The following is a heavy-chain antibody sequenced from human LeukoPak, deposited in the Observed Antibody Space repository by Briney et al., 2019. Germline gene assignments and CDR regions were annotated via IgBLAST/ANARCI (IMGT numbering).Heavy chain of an antibody. J-gene: IGHJ4*02. CDR2: ISSSRST. D-gene: IGHD3-10*01. CDR3: ARGQWFGEGSFYYFDL. CDR1: GDSISSGDYY. Sequence: PSETLSLTCTVSGDSISSGDYYWSWIRQPAGKGLEWIGRISSSRSTNYNPSLKSRVTISVDTSKNQFSLKLSSVTAAGTAVYFCARGQWFGEGSFYYFDLWGQGTLVTVSS. V-gene: IGHV4-61*02.